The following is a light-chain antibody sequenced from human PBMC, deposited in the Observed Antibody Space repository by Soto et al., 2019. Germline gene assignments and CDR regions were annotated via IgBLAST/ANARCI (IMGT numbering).Light chain of an antibody. Sequence: IQMTQSPSTVSASGGDRVTITCRASQNINTWLAWYPQKPGKPPKLXIYAASSLQTGVPSRFSGSGSGTEFTLTISFLQTEDFLNYDCQQYNSYSPLTFGGGTKVDIK. CDR3: QQYNSYSPLT. CDR1: QNINTW. V-gene: IGKV1-5*01. CDR2: AAS. J-gene: IGKJ4*01.